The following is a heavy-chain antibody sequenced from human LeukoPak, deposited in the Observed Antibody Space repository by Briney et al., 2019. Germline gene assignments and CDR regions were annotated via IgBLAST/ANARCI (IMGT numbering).Heavy chain of an antibody. D-gene: IGHD5-24*01. CDR3: ARGGGSMATITHFDY. CDR1: GGTFSSYA. Sequence: ASVTVSCKPSGGTFSSYAISWVRQAPGQGLEWMGGIIPIFGTANYAQKFQGRVTITTDDSTSTAYMELSSLRSEDTAVYYCARGGGSMATITHFDYWGQGTLVTVSS. J-gene: IGHJ4*02. CDR2: IIPIFGTA. V-gene: IGHV1-69*05.